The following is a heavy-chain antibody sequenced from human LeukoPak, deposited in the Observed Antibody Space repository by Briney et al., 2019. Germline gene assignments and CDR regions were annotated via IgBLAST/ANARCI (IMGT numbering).Heavy chain of an antibody. CDR1: GFTFSSYA. CDR3: ARDTIFGVAYYFDY. J-gene: IGHJ4*02. D-gene: IGHD3-3*01. CDR2: ISYDGSNK. V-gene: IGHV3-30-3*01. Sequence: GRSLRLSCAASGFTFSSYAMHWVRQAPGKGLEWVAVISYDGSNKYYADSVKGQFTISRDNSKNTLYLQMNSLRAEDTAVYYCARDTIFGVAYYFDYWGQGTLVTVSS.